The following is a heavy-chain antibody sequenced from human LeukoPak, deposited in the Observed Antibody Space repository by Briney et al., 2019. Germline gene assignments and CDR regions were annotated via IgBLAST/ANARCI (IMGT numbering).Heavy chain of an antibody. CDR3: AKDPGIVVVSGYGMDV. V-gene: IGHV3-30*18. CDR1: GFTFSSYG. J-gene: IGHJ6*02. Sequence: GRSLRLSCAASGFTFSSYGMHWVRQAPGKGLEWVAVISYDGSNKYYADSVKGRFTISRDNSKNTLYLQMNSLRAEDTAVYYCAKDPGIVVVSGYGMDVWGQGTTVTVSS. D-gene: IGHD3-22*01. CDR2: ISYDGSNK.